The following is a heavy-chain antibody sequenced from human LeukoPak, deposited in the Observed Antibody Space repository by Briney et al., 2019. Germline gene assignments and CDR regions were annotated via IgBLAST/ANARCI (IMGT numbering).Heavy chain of an antibody. CDR3: AKGYGESHFDS. CDR1: GFTFRSFG. Sequence: GGSLRLSCAASGFTFRSFGMHLVRQAPGKGLEWVAFIRFDGSNQYYADSVKGRFTISRDNSNNTLFLQMNSLRVDDTAVYSCAKGYGESHFDSWGQGTLVTVSS. CDR2: IRFDGSNQ. V-gene: IGHV3-30*02. D-gene: IGHD4/OR15-4a*01. J-gene: IGHJ4*02.